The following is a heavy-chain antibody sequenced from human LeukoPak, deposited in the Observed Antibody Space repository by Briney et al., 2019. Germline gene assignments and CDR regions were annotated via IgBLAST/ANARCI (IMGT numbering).Heavy chain of an antibody. CDR1: GFTVSSNY. J-gene: IGHJ6*03. D-gene: IGHD2/OR15-2a*01. CDR3: ARDLYGRGGIYMDV. Sequence: PGGSLRLSCAASGFTVSSNYMSWVRQAPGKGLEWVSVIYSGGSTYYADSVKGRFTISRDNSKNTLYLQMNSLRAEDTAVYYCARDLYGRGGIYMDVWGKGTTVTISS. CDR2: IYSGGST. V-gene: IGHV3-53*01.